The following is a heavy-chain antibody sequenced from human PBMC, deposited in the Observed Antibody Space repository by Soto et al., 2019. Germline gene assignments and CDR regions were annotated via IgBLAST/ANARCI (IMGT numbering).Heavy chain of an antibody. J-gene: IGHJ5*02. CDR2: IYSSGST. D-gene: IGHD3-22*01. CDR1: GGSISSGGYY. V-gene: IGHV4-31*03. Sequence: QVQLQESGPGLVKPSQTLSLTCTVSGGSISSGGYYWRWIRQHPGKVLEWIAYIYSSGSTYYNLSLKSRFTISVDTSKNQFSLKLSSVTAADTAVYYCARDTEFYVSSGYYNVDWFDPWGQGTLVTVSS. CDR3: ARDTEFYVSSGYYNVDWFDP.